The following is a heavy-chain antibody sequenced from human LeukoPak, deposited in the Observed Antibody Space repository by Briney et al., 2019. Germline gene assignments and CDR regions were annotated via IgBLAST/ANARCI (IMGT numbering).Heavy chain of an antibody. CDR3: AKDWHILTGRNCFDP. J-gene: IGHJ5*02. Sequence: GASVKVSCKASGYTFNNYGISWVRQAPGQGLEWVGWVTSYNGDTNYAQRFQGRVTMSTDTSTSTAYMELRSLRFDDTAIYYCAKDWHILTGRNCFDPWGQGTLVTVSP. CDR1: GYTFNNYG. V-gene: IGHV1-18*01. CDR2: VTSYNGDT. D-gene: IGHD3-9*01.